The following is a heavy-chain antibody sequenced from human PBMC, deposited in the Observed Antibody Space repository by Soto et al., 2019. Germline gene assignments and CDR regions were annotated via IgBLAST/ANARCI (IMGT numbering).Heavy chain of an antibody. Sequence: EVQLVESGGGLVPPGGSLRLSCAASGFTVSNSYMSWVRQAPGKGLEWVSLIYAGGKTYYADSVKGRFTISRANSMNTVFLQTTSLRAEDTALYYCARDTAYCHGDSCDLRHFDLWGRGTLVTVSS. V-gene: IGHV3-66*01. CDR3: ARDTAYCHGDSCDLRHFDL. CDR1: GFTVSNSY. CDR2: IYAGGKT. D-gene: IGHD2-15*01. J-gene: IGHJ2*01.